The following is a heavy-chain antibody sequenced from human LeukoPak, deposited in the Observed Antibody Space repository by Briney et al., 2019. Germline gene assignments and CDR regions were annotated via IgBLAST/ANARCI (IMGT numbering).Heavy chain of an antibody. Sequence: PGGSLRLSCAASGFTFSTYSMNWVRQAPGKGLEWVSSISGSSSYIYYADSVKGRFTISRDSAQNSLYLQMNSLRAEDTAVYYCAREGAAAGTEAGYYYYMDVWGKGTTVTVSS. D-gene: IGHD6-13*01. V-gene: IGHV3-21*01. CDR3: AREGAAAGTEAGYYYYMDV. CDR1: GFTFSTYS. CDR2: ISGSSSYI. J-gene: IGHJ6*03.